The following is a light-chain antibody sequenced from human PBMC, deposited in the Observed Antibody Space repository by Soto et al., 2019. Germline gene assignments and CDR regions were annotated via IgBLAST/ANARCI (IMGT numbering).Light chain of an antibody. Sequence: QSVLTQPPSASGTPGQRVTICCSGSRSNIGRNFVYWYQQLPGTAPRLLIQRNNERPSGVPDQFSGSKSGTSVSLAISGLRSDDEATYYCASWDDTLDAQVFGGGTKLTVL. V-gene: IGLV1-47*01. CDR1: RSNIGRNF. J-gene: IGLJ3*02. CDR3: ASWDDTLDAQV. CDR2: RNN.